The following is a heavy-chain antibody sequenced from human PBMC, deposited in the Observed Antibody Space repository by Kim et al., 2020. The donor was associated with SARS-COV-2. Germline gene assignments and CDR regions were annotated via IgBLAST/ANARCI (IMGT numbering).Heavy chain of an antibody. V-gene: IGHV4-31*03. CDR2: IFYSGSA. D-gene: IGHD2-15*01. Sequence: SETLSLTCTVSGGSITSGGYYWSWIRQHPGKGLEWIGFIFYSGSAYYNPSLKSRVTISVDTSENQFSLKLSSVTAADTAVYYCAREYGGIWRYFDRWGQGTLVTVSS. J-gene: IGHJ4*02. CDR1: GGSITSGGYY. CDR3: AREYGGIWRYFDR.